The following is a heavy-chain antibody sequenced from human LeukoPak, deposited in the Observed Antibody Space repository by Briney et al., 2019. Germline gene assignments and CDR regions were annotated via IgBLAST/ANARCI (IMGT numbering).Heavy chain of an antibody. CDR3: ASSFTIFGVVIPPMDYYYMDV. CDR1: GGTFSSYA. D-gene: IGHD3-3*01. V-gene: IGHV1-69*13. J-gene: IGHJ6*03. Sequence: SVKVSCKASGGTFSSYAISWVRQAPGQGLKWMGGIIPIFGTANYAQKFQGRVTITADESTSTAYMELSSLRSEDTAVYYCASSFTIFGVVIPPMDYYYMDVWGKGTTVTVSS. CDR2: IIPIFGTA.